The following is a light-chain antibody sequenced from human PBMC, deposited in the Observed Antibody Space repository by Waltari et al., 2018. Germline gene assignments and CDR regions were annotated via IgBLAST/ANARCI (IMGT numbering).Light chain of an antibody. CDR1: ALPKLF. Sequence: YELTQTPSVSVSPGQPARITCFGDALPKLFTYWDQQKPGQAPVFVINQGTERPSGIPERFSGSSSGTTVTLTISGVRTEDEADYYCQSSDSSGGSYVFGTGTKVTVL. J-gene: IGLJ1*01. V-gene: IGLV3-25*03. CDR2: QGT. CDR3: QSSDSSGGSYV.